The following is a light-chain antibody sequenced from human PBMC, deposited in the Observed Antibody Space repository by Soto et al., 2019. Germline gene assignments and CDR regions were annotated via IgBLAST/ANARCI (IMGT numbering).Light chain of an antibody. CDR1: QSVGSN. CDR3: QQYNVWPLT. J-gene: IGKJ4*01. V-gene: IGKV3-15*01. CDR2: GAS. Sequence: ERVMTQSAATLSVSPGERATLSCRPSQSVGSNLAWYQQKPGQAPRLLIYGASTRATGIPARFSGSGSGTEFTLTISSLQSEDFAVYYCQQYNVWPLTFGGGTKVDIK.